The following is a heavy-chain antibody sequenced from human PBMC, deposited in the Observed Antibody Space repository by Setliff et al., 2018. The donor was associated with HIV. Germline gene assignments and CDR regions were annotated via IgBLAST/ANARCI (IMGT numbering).Heavy chain of an antibody. D-gene: IGHD4-17*01. Sequence: SETLSLTCTVSDSGTYYWSWIWQPAGKGLEWIGRVSSRGDTNYNPSLKSRVTMSVDTSKNQFSLKLTSVTASDTAVYYCARAAAGNTGPFDLWGQGSPVTVS. CDR2: VSSRGDT. CDR3: ARAAAGNTGPFDL. CDR1: DSGTYY. V-gene: IGHV4-4*07. J-gene: IGHJ4*02.